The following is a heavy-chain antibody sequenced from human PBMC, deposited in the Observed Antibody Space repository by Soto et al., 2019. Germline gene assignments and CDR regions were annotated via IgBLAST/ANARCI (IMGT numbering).Heavy chain of an antibody. Sequence: QVQLVESGGGVVQPGRSLRLSCAASGFTFSSYAMHWVRQAPGKGLEWVAVISYDGSNKYYADSVKGRFTISRDNSKNTLYLQMNGLRAEDTAVYYCARGRYYGSGSYRPYFDYWGQGTLVTVSS. J-gene: IGHJ4*02. V-gene: IGHV3-30-3*01. CDR3: ARGRYYGSGSYRPYFDY. D-gene: IGHD3-10*01. CDR2: ISYDGSNK. CDR1: GFTFSSYA.